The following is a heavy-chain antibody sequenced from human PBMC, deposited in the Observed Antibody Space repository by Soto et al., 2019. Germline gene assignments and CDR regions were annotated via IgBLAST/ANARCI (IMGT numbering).Heavy chain of an antibody. D-gene: IGHD3-10*01. Sequence: EVQLLESGGGLVQPGGSLRLSCAASGFIFTSYAMSWVRQAPGKGLEWVSVMSGSGDISYYADSVKGRFTISRDTSKNKLSLQMNSLRAEDTAVYYCARHRLYGSENNWFDPWGQGTLVTVSS. CDR2: MSGSGDIS. CDR3: ARHRLYGSENNWFDP. J-gene: IGHJ5*02. V-gene: IGHV3-23*01. CDR1: GFIFTSYA.